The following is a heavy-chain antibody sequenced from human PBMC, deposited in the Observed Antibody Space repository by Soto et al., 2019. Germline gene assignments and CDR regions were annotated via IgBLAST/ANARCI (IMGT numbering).Heavy chain of an antibody. V-gene: IGHV1-69*02. CDR1: GDTFNFYS. D-gene: IGHD3-10*01. Sequence: QVQLVQSGAEVKRPGSSVKVSCKASGDTFNFYSINWVRQAPGLGLEWMGRVNPIVSMSNYAQKFQGRVTMTADKSTSTTYMELSSLRSEDTAIYYCASSYGSGYRGFDYWGPGALVTVSS. CDR3: ASSYGSGYRGFDY. CDR2: VNPIVSMS. J-gene: IGHJ4*02.